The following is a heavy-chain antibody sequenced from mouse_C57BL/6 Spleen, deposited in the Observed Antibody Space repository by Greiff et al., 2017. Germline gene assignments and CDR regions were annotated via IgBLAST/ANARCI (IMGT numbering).Heavy chain of an antibody. J-gene: IGHJ4*01. CDR2: IRSKSNNYAT. V-gene: IGHV10-1*01. CDR3: VRDGNYGYYYAMDY. Sequence: EVKVVESGGGLVQPKGSLKLSCAASGFSFNTYAMNWVRQAPGKGLEWVARIRSKSNNYATYYADSVKDRFTISRDDSESMLYLQMNNLKTEDTAMYYCVRDGNYGYYYAMDYWGQGTSVTVSS. CDR1: GFSFNTYA. D-gene: IGHD2-1*01.